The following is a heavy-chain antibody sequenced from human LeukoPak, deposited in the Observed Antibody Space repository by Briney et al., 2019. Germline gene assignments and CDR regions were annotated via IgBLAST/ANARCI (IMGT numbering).Heavy chain of an antibody. CDR3: ARDSHGDGIGR. J-gene: IGHJ4*02. Sequence: GGSLRLSCAASGFTVSGNYMRWVRQAPGKGLEWVSVIYSGDYTYYADSVKGRFTISRDNFKNTLYLQMNSLRAEDTAVYYCARDSHGDGIGRWGQGTLVTVSS. V-gene: IGHV3-66*01. CDR1: GFTVSGNY. D-gene: IGHD4-17*01. CDR2: IYSGDYT.